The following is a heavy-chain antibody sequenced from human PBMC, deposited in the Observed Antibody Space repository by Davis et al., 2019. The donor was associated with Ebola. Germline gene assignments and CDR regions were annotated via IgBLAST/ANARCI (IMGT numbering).Heavy chain of an antibody. Sequence: SVKVSCKASGYSFTDDGISWVRQAPGQGLEWMGRIIPILGIANYAQKFQGRVTITADKSTSTAYMELSSLRSEDTAVYYCARVTGQTTLSEADVWGQGTTVTVSS. V-gene: IGHV1-69*04. D-gene: IGHD1-20*01. CDR2: IIPILGIA. CDR3: ARVTGQTTLSEADV. CDR1: GYSFTDDG. J-gene: IGHJ6*02.